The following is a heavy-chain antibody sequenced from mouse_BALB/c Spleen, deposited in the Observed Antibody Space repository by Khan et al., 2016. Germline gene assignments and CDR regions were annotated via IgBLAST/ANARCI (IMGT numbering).Heavy chain of an antibody. D-gene: IGHD4-1*01. CDR3: ASGTNWDYCDY. V-gene: IGHV1-9*01. Sequence: QVQLQQSGAELMKPGASVKISCKATGYTFSSYWIEWVKQRPGHGLEWIGEILPGSGSTNYNEKFKGKATFTADTSSNTAYMQLSSLTSEDSAVYYCASGTNWDYCDYWGQGTTLTVSS. J-gene: IGHJ2*01. CDR2: ILPGSGST. CDR1: GYTFSSYW.